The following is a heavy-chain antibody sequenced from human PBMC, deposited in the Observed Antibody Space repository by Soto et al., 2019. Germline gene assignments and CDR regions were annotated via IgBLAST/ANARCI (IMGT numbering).Heavy chain of an antibody. CDR3: ARERGRYYAMDV. CDR1: GGSISSGGYY. D-gene: IGHD3-10*01. V-gene: IGHV4-31*03. Sequence: SETLSLTCTVSGGSISSGGYYWSWIRQHPGKGLEWIGNIYYGGNTVYNPSLKSRLNISVDASKNQFALNLSSVTAADTVVYYCARERGRYYAMDVWGQGTTVTVSS. J-gene: IGHJ6*02. CDR2: IYYGGNT.